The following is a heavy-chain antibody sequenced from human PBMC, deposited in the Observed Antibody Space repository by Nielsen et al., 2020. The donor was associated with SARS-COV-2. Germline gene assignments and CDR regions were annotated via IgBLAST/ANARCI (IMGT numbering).Heavy chain of an antibody. Sequence: GESLKISCAASGFTFSSYWMHWVRQAPGRGLEWVAVIWYDGSNKYYADSVKGRFTISRDNSKNTLYLQMNSLRAEDTAVYYCAKDHSSGYYYSDYWGQGTLVTVSS. J-gene: IGHJ4*02. CDR3: AKDHSSGYYYSDY. CDR1: GFTFSSYW. V-gene: IGHV3-30*02. CDR2: IWYDGSNK. D-gene: IGHD3-22*01.